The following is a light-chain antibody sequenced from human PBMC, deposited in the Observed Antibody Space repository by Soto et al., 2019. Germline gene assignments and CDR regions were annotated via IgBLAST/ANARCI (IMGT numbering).Light chain of an antibody. CDR1: SSDVGGYNY. J-gene: IGLJ1*01. Sequence: QSVLTQPASVSGSPGQSITISCSGTSSDVGGYNYVSWYQQNPGKAPKLIIYEVSNRPSGVSNRFSGSKSGNTASLTISGLQAEDEADYYCISYSGSSSSYVFGTGTKLTVL. CDR2: EVS. V-gene: IGLV2-14*01. CDR3: ISYSGSSSSYV.